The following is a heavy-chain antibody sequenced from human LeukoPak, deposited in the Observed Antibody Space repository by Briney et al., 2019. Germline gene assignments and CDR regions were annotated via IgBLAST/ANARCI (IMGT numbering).Heavy chain of an antibody. CDR3: ARERSYYYDSSGFYSRFDY. D-gene: IGHD3-22*01. V-gene: IGHV3-7*01. Sequence: GGSLRLSCAASGFTFSGYWMSWVRQAPGKGLEWVSNIKQDGGDKYYVDSVKGRFTISRDNAKNSLYLQMDSLRAEDTAVYYCARERSYYYDSSGFYSRFDYWGQGTLVTVSS. CDR2: IKQDGGDK. CDR1: GFTFSGYW. J-gene: IGHJ4*02.